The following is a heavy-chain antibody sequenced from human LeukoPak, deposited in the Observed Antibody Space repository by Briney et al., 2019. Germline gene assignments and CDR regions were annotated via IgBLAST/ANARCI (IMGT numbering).Heavy chain of an antibody. CDR2: LSYDGINK. V-gene: IGHV3-30*03. CDR1: GFTITSYG. D-gene: IGHD3-10*01. CDR3: ARDRVHSYYFDN. J-gene: IGHJ4*02. Sequence: PGGSLRLSCAASGFTITSYGMHWVRQAPGKGLEWVAVLSYDGINKFYADFVKGRFTISRDNSRNTLFLQMNGLRADDMAVYYCARDRVHSYYFDNWGQGTLVTVSS.